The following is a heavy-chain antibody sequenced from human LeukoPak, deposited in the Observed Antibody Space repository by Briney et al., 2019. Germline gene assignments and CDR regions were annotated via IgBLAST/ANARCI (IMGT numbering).Heavy chain of an antibody. CDR1: GGSFSGYC. D-gene: IGHD6-13*01. CDR2: INHSGST. J-gene: IGHJ1*01. V-gene: IGHV4-34*01. CDR3: ARGSIAAAGP. Sequence: SETLSLTCAVYGGSFSGYCWSWIRQPPGKGLEWIGEINHSGSTNYNPSLKSRVTISVDTSKNQFSLKLSSVTAADTAVYYCARGSIAAAGPWGQGTLVTVSS.